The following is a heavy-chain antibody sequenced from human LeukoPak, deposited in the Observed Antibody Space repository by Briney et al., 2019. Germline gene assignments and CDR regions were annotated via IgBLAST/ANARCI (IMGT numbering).Heavy chain of an antibody. J-gene: IGHJ6*02. CDR3: ARDRITMIVVVPTCYGMDV. D-gene: IGHD3-22*01. V-gene: IGHV3-30-3*01. CDR1: GFTFSSYA. Sequence: GGSRRLSCAASGFTFSSYAMHWVRQAPGKGLEWVAVISYDGSNKYYADSVKGRFTISRDNSKNTLYLQMNSLRAEDTAVYYCARDRITMIVVVPTCYGMDVWGQGTTVTVSS. CDR2: ISYDGSNK.